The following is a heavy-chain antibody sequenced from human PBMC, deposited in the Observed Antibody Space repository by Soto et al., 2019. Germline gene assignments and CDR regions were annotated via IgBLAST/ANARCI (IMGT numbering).Heavy chain of an antibody. D-gene: IGHD2-8*01. V-gene: IGHV3-15*01. Sequence: GSLRLSCAASGFTFSNAWMSWVRQAPGKGLEWVGRIKSKTDGGTTDYAAPVKGRFTISRDDSKNTLYLQMNSLKTEDTAVYYCTTLLDYCTNGVCYDYWGQGTLVTVSS. CDR1: GFTFSNAW. CDR2: IKSKTDGGTT. CDR3: TTLLDYCTNGVCYDY. J-gene: IGHJ4*02.